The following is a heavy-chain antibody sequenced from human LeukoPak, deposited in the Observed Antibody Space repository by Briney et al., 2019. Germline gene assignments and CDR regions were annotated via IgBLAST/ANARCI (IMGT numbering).Heavy chain of an antibody. Sequence: SDTLSLTCAVSGYSIRSSNWWGWIRQPPGKGLEWIGYIYYDGSIFYNPSLRSRVTMSVDTSKNQFSLRLNSVTAVDTAVYYCAKVRDWSQYYLDYWGQGTLVTVSA. V-gene: IGHV4-28*05. CDR1: GYSIRSSNW. CDR3: AKVRDWSQYYLDY. D-gene: IGHD3-9*01. CDR2: IYYDGSI. J-gene: IGHJ4*02.